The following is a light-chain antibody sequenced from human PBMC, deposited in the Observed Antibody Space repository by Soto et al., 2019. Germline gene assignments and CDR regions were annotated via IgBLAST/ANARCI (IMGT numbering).Light chain of an antibody. J-gene: IGLJ2*01. Sequence: QSALTQPASVSGSPGQSITISCTGTSSDVGGYNYVSWYQQHPGKAPKLVIYEVSNRPSGVSNRFSGSKSGNTASLTISGLQAEDEADYYRSSYTSSSTLVFGGGTKVTVL. CDR3: SSYTSSSTLV. V-gene: IGLV2-14*01. CDR2: EVS. CDR1: SSDVGGYNY.